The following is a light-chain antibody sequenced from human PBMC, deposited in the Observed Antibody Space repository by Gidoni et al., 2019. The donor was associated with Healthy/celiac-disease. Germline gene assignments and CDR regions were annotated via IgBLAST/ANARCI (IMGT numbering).Light chain of an antibody. CDR2: GAS. V-gene: IGKV3D-15*01. J-gene: IGKJ2*01. Sequence: EIVMTQSPATLSVSQGEIATLSCRASQSVSSNLAWYQQKPGQAPRLLIYGASTRATGIPARFSGSGSGTEFTLTISSLQSEDFAVYYCQQYNNWXPYTFGQXTKLEXK. CDR3: QQYNNWXPYT. CDR1: QSVSSN.